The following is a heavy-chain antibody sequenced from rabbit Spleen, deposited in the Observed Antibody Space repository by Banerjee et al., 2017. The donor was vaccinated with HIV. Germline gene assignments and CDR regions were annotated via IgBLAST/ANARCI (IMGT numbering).Heavy chain of an antibody. D-gene: IGHD1-1*01. CDR3: ARDLDGVIGWNFGW. CDR1: GFSFSSYY. CDR2: IYPITETT. V-gene: IGHV1S7*01. Sequence: QSLEESGGGLVKPGASLTLTCKASGFSFSSYYMNWVRQAPGKGLEWIGIIYPITETTYYANWVNGRFTISSDNAQNTVDLQMNSLTAADTATYFCARDLDGVIGWNFGWWGQGTLVTVS. J-gene: IGHJ4*01.